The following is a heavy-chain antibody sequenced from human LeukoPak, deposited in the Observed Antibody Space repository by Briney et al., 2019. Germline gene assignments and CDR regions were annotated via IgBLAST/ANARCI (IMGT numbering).Heavy chain of an antibody. J-gene: IGHJ4*02. V-gene: IGHV5-51*01. CDR3: ARHVVGRPPPDY. CDR1: GYTFSNYW. D-gene: IGHD2-15*01. Sequence: GESLKISCKGSGYTFSNYWIGWVRQMPGKGLEWMGIIYPGASDDTRYSPSFQGQVTFSADMSINTAYLQWSSLKASDTAMYYCARHVVGRPPPDYWGQGTLVTVSS. CDR2: IYPGASDDT.